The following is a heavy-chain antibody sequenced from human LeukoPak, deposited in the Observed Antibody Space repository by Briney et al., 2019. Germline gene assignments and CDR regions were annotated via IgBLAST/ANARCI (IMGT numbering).Heavy chain of an antibody. V-gene: IGHV4-59*01. Sequence: SETLSLTCTVSGGSISSYYWSWIRQPPGKGLDWIGYIYYSGSTNYNPSLKSRVTIPVDTSKNQFSLKLSSVTAADTAVYYCARAVDGPGFYGMDVWGQGTTVTVSS. J-gene: IGHJ6*02. CDR1: GGSISSYY. D-gene: IGHD3-10*01. CDR2: IYYSGST. CDR3: ARAVDGPGFYGMDV.